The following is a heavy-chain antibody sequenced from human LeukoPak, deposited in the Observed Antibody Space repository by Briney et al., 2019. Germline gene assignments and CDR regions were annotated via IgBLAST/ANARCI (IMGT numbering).Heavy chain of an antibody. CDR1: GYTFTSYD. CDR3: ARGAGPTTSPNYCDSSGYYLWYFDY. CDR2: MNPNSGNT. Sequence: GASVKVSCKASGYTFTSYDINWVRQATGQGLEWMGWMNPNSGNTGYAQKFQGRVTMTRNTSISTAYMELSSLRSEDTAVYYCARGAGPTTSPNYCDSSGYYLWYFDYWGQGTLVTVSS. V-gene: IGHV1-8*01. J-gene: IGHJ4*02. D-gene: IGHD3-22*01.